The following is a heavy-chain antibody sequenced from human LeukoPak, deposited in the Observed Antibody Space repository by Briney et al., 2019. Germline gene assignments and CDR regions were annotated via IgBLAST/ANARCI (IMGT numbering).Heavy chain of an antibody. V-gene: IGHV3-53*01. CDR3: ARESTPSFGARFYGMDV. CDR2: IYSGGST. Sequence: GGSLRLSCAASGFTVSSNYMSWVRQAPGKGLEWVSVIYSGGSTYYADSVKGRFTISRDNSKNTLYLQMNSLRAEDTAVYYCARESTPSFGARFYGMDVWGQGTTVTVSS. CDR1: GFTVSSNY. J-gene: IGHJ6*02. D-gene: IGHD3-10*01.